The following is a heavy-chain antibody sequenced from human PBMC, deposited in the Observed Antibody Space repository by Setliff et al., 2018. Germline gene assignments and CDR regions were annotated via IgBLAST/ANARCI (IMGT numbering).Heavy chain of an antibody. Sequence: GASVKVSCKASGGTFSSYAISWVRQAPGQGLEWMGGIIPIFGTANYAQKFQGRVTITADESTTTAYMELSSLGSEDTAVYYCVREGVDTRSSTDYRYYMDVWGKGTTVTVSS. J-gene: IGHJ6*03. CDR2: IIPIFGTA. D-gene: IGHD5-18*01. V-gene: IGHV1-69*13. CDR3: VREGVDTRSSTDYRYYMDV. CDR1: GGTFSSYA.